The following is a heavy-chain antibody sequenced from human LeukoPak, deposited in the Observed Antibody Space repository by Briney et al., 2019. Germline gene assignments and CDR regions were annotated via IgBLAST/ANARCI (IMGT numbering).Heavy chain of an antibody. CDR3: ARVMGRYCSSTSCYVDY. D-gene: IGHD2-2*01. CDR2: ISTNDI. J-gene: IGHJ4*02. V-gene: IGHV3-21*01. Sequence: GGSLRLSCAASGFTLSSHTMNWVRQAPGRGLEWVSAISTNDIQYADSVKGRFTISRDNSKNTLYLQMNSLRAEDTAVYYCARVMGRYCSSTSCYVDYWGQGTLVTVSS. CDR1: GFTLSSHT.